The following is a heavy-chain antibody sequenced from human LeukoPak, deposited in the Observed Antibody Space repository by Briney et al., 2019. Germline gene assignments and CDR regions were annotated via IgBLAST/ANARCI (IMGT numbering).Heavy chain of an antibody. CDR1: GYTFTNYG. CDR2: INAYNGDT. D-gene: IGHD3-16*01. V-gene: IGHV1-18*01. J-gene: IGHJ5*02. Sequence: ASVKVSCKASGYTFTNYGTSWVRQAPGQGLEWMGWINAYNGDTNYAQKLQGRVTMTTDTSTSTAYMESRSLRSDDTAVYYCARTPGGSRTNWFDPWGQGTLVTVSS. CDR3: ARTPGGSRTNWFDP.